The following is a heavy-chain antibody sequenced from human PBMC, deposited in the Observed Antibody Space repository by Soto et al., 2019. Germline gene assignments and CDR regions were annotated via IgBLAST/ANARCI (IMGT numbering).Heavy chain of an antibody. CDR2: VSPTFRTS. V-gene: IGHV1-69*01. CDR1: GVSFNNNG. D-gene: IGHD3-10*01. CDR3: ARVLYYGSGSYSPHGMDV. J-gene: IGHJ6*02. Sequence: VQLVQSGAEVKKPGSSVKVSCKTSGVSFNNNGIGWVRQAPGHGLEWMGGVSPTFRTSNYARKFQGRISITADASTGIVNMELSSLTSEDTAQYYCARVLYYGSGSYSPHGMDVWSQGTTVTVSS.